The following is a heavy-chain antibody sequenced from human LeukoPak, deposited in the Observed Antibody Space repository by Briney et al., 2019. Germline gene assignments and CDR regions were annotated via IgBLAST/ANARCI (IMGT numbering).Heavy chain of an antibody. CDR1: GFIFRIYG. D-gene: IGHD3-22*01. CDR3: ARVFSGSGSTGSFDY. CDR2: IWSDASGT. Sequence: GGSLRLSCAASGFIFRIYGMHWVRQAPGKGLEWVAAIWSDASGTKYAEAVKGRFTISRDNSKNTLYLLVDSLRAEDTAVYYCARVFSGSGSTGSFDYWGQGTLVTASS. J-gene: IGHJ4*02. V-gene: IGHV3-33*08.